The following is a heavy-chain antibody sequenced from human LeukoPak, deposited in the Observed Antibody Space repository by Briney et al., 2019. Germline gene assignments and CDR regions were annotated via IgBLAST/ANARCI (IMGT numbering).Heavy chain of an antibody. CDR2: ISGSGGST. CDR3: AKSGLIAAAGLFDY. J-gene: IGHJ4*02. CDR1: GFTFGSYS. V-gene: IGHV3-23*01. D-gene: IGHD6-13*01. Sequence: KTGGSLRLSCAASGFTFGSYSMNWVRQAPGKGLEWVSAISGSGGSTYYADSVKGRFTISRDNSKNTLYLQMNSLRAEDTAVYYCAKSGLIAAAGLFDYWGQGTLVTVSS.